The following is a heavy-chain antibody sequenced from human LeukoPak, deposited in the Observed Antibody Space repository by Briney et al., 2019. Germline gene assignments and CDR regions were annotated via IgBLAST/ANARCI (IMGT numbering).Heavy chain of an antibody. CDR3: ARGPYGSGSYYSGRIAGYFDY. Sequence: GASVKVSCKASGYTFTSYDINWVRQATGQGLEWMGWMNPNSGNTGYAQKFQGRVTITRNTSISTAYMELSRLRSDDTAVYYCARGPYGSGSYYSGRIAGYFDYWGQRTLVTVSS. CDR1: GYTFTSYD. J-gene: IGHJ4*02. CDR2: MNPNSGNT. V-gene: IGHV1-8*03. D-gene: IGHD3-10*01.